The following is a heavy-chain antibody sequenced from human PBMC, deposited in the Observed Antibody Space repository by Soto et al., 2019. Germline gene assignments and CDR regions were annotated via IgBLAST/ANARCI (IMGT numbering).Heavy chain of an antibody. V-gene: IGHV3-23*01. D-gene: IGHD2-21*02. Sequence: GGSLRLSCVASELTLSNACMSWVRQAPGKGLEWVSAISGSGGSTYYADSVKGRFTISRDNSKNTLYLQMNSLRAEDTAVYYCAKAIFGYCGGDCHAAPYYYYGMDVWGQGTTVTVSS. CDR2: ISGSGGST. CDR3: AKAIFGYCGGDCHAAPYYYYGMDV. CDR1: ELTLSNAC. J-gene: IGHJ6*02.